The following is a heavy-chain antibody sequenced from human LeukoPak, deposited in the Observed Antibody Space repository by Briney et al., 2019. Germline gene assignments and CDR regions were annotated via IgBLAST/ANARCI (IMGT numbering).Heavy chain of an antibody. V-gene: IGHV3-21*01. CDR1: GFTFFSYT. Sequence: GGSLRLSCAASGFTFFSYTMNWVRQAPGKGLEWVSSISSSSSYIYYADSVKGRFTISRDNAKNSLYLQMNSLRAEDTAVYYCARERYSSSWYYFDYWGQGTLVTVSS. D-gene: IGHD6-13*01. CDR2: ISSSSSYI. CDR3: ARERYSSSWYYFDY. J-gene: IGHJ4*02.